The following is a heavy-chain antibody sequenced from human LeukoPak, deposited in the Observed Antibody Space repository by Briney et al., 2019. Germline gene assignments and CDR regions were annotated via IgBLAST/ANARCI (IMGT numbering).Heavy chain of an antibody. CDR2: IYTSGST. D-gene: IGHD3-22*01. CDR1: GGSISSDY. V-gene: IGHV4-4*07. J-gene: IGHJ6*02. Sequence: SETLSLACTVSGGSISSDYWSWIRQPAGKGLEWIGGIYTSGSTNYNPSLKSRVTMSVDTSKNQFSLKLSSVTAADTAVYYCAGDLEAYDSSGRSYYGMDVWGQGTTVTVSS. CDR3: AGDLEAYDSSGRSYYGMDV.